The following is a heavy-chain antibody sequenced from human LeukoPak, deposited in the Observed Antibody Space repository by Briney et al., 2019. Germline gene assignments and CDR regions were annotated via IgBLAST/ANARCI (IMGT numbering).Heavy chain of an antibody. Sequence: ASVKVSCKASGYTFTAYNIHWVRQAPGQGLEWMGWITPNSGATNYAQQFQGRVTMARDTSISTAYMELNNLISDDTAVYYCARGMGSGTYRRFDFWGQGTLVTVSS. J-gene: IGHJ4*02. CDR1: GYTFTAYN. CDR3: ARGMGSGTYRRFDF. CDR2: ITPNSGAT. D-gene: IGHD3-10*01. V-gene: IGHV1-2*02.